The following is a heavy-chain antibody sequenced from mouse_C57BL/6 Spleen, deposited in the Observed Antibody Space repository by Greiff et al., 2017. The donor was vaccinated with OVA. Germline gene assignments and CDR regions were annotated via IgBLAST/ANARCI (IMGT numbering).Heavy chain of an antibody. Sequence: VQLQQSGPELVKPGASVKMSCKASGYTFTDYNMHWVKQSPGKSLEWIGYINPNNGGTSYNQKFKGKATLTVNTSSSTADMELRSLTSEESAVYDCARSGDYDGRGYFDYWGQGTTLTVSS. V-gene: IGHV1-22*01. D-gene: IGHD2-4*01. CDR3: ARSGDYDGRGYFDY. CDR2: INPNNGGT. J-gene: IGHJ2*01. CDR1: GYTFTDYN.